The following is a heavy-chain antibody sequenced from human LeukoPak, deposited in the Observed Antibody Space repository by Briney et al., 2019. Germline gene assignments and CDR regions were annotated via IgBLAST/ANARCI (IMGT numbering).Heavy chain of an antibody. CDR2: ISAYNGDI. CDR3: ARESGSDAFDI. CDR1: GYTFTKYG. Sequence: ASVEVSCKASGYTFTKYGVSWLRQAPGQGLEWMGWISAYNGDINYAQRGKGRVTMTTDTSTSTVYMELRSLSSDDTAVYYCARESGSDAFDIWGQGTMATVSS. J-gene: IGHJ3*02. V-gene: IGHV1-18*01.